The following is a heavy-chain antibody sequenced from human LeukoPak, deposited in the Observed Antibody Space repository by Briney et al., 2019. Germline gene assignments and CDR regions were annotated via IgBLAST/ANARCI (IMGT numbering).Heavy chain of an antibody. CDR2: IYSGGST. V-gene: IGHV3-53*04. CDR3: ARAGPYDAFDI. CDR1: GFTVSDNY. Sequence: PGGSLRLSCAASGFTVSDNYMSWVRQAPGKGLEWVSVIYSGGSTYYADSVKGRFTISRHISKNTLYLQMNSLRAEDTAVYYCARAGPYDAFDIWGQGTMVTVSS. D-gene: IGHD1-14*01. J-gene: IGHJ3*02.